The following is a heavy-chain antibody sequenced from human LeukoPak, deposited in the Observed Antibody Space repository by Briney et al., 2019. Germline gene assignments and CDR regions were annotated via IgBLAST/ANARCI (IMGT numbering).Heavy chain of an antibody. V-gene: IGHV4-61*03. CDR2: IYYSGST. CDR1: DDSVSSSRYY. CDR3: ARLLFGLRYFDH. D-gene: IGHD5/OR15-5a*01. Sequence: SETLSLTCTVSDDSVSSSRYYWSWIRQPPGKGLEWIGYIYYSGSTNYNPSLKSRVTISRDTSRNHFSLRLSSVTAADTAVYYCARLLFGLRYFDHWGQGTPVTVSS. J-gene: IGHJ4*02.